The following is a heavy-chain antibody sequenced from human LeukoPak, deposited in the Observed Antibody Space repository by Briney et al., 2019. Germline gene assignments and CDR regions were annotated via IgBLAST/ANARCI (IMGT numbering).Heavy chain of an antibody. Sequence: GGSLRLCCAASGFTFSNYAFHWVRQAPGKGLEYVSVISSNGGSTYYATSVKGRFTISRDNSENTLFLHMGSLRVEDMAVYYCARGTAARREESYYYSYMDVWGKGTTVTVSS. D-gene: IGHD6-6*01. CDR2: ISSNGGST. CDR1: GFTFSNYA. J-gene: IGHJ6*03. V-gene: IGHV3-64*01. CDR3: ARGTAARREESYYYSYMDV.